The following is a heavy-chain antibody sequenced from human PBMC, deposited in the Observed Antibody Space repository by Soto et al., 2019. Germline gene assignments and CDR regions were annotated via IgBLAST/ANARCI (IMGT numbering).Heavy chain of an antibody. CDR3: ARGTPYSSGWYYYYGMDV. J-gene: IGHJ6*02. CDR2: IIPIFGTA. V-gene: IGHV1-69*13. D-gene: IGHD6-19*01. Sequence: SVKVSCKASGGTFSSYAISWVRQAPGQGLEWMGGIIPIFGTANYAQKFQGRVTITADESTSTAYMELSSLRSEDTAVYYCARGTPYSSGWYYYYGMDVWGQGTTVTVSS. CDR1: GGTFSSYA.